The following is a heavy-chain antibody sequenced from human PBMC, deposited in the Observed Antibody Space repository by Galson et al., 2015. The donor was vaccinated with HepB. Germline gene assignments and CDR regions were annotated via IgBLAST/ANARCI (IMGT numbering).Heavy chain of an antibody. V-gene: IGHV3-7*03. D-gene: IGHD5-12*01. CDR1: GFTFNTYW. CDR3: ARDGAGGYDY. Sequence: SLRLSCAASGFTFNTYWMSWVRQAPGKGLEWVANIKRDGSEKYYVDSVKGRFTISRDNAKNSLYLEMNSLRAEDTAVYYCARDGAGGYDYWGQGTLVTVSS. J-gene: IGHJ4*02. CDR2: IKRDGSEK.